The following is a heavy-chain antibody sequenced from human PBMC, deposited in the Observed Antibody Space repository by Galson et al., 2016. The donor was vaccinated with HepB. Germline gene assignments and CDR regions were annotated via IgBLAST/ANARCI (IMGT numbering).Heavy chain of an antibody. CDR1: GFTFGDYA. CDR2: IRSRPYGGTT. J-gene: IGHJ6*02. CDR3: ARTLNRGYDLNVFGMDV. D-gene: IGHD5-12*01. Sequence: SLRLSCAASGFTFGDYAMIWLRQAPGKGLEWVAFIRSRPYGGTTGYATSVKGRFTISRDDSSSIAYLQMNSLKTEDTAVYYCARTLNRGYDLNVFGMDVWGQGTTVTVSS. V-gene: IGHV3-49*03.